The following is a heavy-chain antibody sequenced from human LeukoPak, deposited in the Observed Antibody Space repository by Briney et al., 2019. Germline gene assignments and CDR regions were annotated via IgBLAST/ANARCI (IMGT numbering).Heavy chain of an antibody. V-gene: IGHV1-69*10. D-gene: IGHD2-8*01. Sequence: GASVKVSCKASGGTFIDYALNWVRQAPGQGLEWMGVFIPVLGTANSTQNFQDRVSITADISTHTVYMELSSLKSEDTAVYFCAGIPVFGVVLHQEPVWGKGTTVTVSS. CDR2: FIPVLGTA. J-gene: IGHJ6*04. CDR3: AGIPVFGVVLHQEPV. CDR1: GGTFIDYA.